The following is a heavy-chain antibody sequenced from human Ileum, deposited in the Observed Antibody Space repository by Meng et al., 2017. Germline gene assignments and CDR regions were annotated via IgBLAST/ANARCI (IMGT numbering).Heavy chain of an antibody. D-gene: IGHD4-17*01. Sequence: GGSLRLSCAASGFTFGSYSLSWVRQAPGKGLEWFSSMTPSTAYYAESVKGRFTVSRDNSKNTLYLQMNSLRAEDTAVYYCAKDRKPDGLWPIDYWGQGTLVTVSS. CDR1: GFTFGSYS. V-gene: IGHV3-23*01. CDR3: AKDRKPDGLWPIDY. CDR2: MTPSTA. J-gene: IGHJ4*02.